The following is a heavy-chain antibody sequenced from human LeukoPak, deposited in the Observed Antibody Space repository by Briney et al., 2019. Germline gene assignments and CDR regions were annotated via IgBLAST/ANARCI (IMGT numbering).Heavy chain of an antibody. J-gene: IGHJ6*03. D-gene: IGHD1-26*01. CDR1: GGTFSSYA. V-gene: IGHV1-69*06. CDR2: IIPIFGTA. CDR3: ASFPGSYLELYYYYYMDV. Sequence: ASVKVSCKASGGTFSSYAISWVRQAPGQGLEWMGGIIPIFGTANYAQKFQGRVTITADKSTSTAYMELSSLRSEDTAVYYCASFPGSYLELYYYYYMDVWGKGTTVTVSS.